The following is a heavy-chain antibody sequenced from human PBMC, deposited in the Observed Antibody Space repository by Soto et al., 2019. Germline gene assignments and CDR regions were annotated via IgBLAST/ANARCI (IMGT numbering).Heavy chain of an antibody. CDR1: GYTFTSYC. CDR2: ISAYNGNT. V-gene: IGHV1-18*04. D-gene: IGHD3-10*01. CDR3: ARDITMVRGVIFYYYGMDV. J-gene: IGHJ6*02. Sequence: ASVNVSCKSSGYTFTSYCISWVRQAPGQGLEWMGWISAYNGNTNYAQKLQGRVTMTTDTSTSTAYMELRSLRSDDTAVYYCARDITMVRGVIFYYYGMDVWGQGTTVTVSS.